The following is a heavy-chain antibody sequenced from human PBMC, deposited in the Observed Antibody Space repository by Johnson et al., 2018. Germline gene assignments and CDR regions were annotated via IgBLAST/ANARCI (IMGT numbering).Heavy chain of an antibody. D-gene: IGHD2-2*01. V-gene: IGHV3-53*02. CDR3: ATTLHCSGTGCYRRGYSYYGMDV. CDR1: GVDVSNNY. Sequence: EVQLVETGGGLIQAGGSLRLSCKASGVDVSNNYMNWVRQAPGKGLEWISIIYAAGSAHYADFVKGRFTLSRDNSENTVYFQMNNLGVDDTAVYYCATTLHCSGTGCYRRGYSYYGMDVWGQGTTVTVSS. CDR2: IYAAGSA. J-gene: IGHJ6*02.